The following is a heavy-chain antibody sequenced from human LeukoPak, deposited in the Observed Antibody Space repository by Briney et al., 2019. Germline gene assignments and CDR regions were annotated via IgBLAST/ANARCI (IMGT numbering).Heavy chain of an antibody. V-gene: IGHV4-59*11. CDR2: ISYSGST. CDR3: AREGTAGTNLNWFDP. D-gene: IGHD1-1*01. J-gene: IGHJ5*02. Sequence: PSETLSLTCSVSGGSISSHYWSWIRQPPGKGLEWIGYISYSGSTNFNPPLKSRVTISVDTSKNQFSLKLSSVTAADTAVYYCAREGTAGTNLNWFDPWGQGTLVTVSS. CDR1: GGSISSHY.